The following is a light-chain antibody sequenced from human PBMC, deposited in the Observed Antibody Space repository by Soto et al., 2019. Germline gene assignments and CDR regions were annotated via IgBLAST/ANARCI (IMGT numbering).Light chain of an antibody. Sequence: QSALTQPASVSGSPGQSITISCTGTSNDVGSYNLVSWYQQHPGKAPKLMIYEDSKRPSGVSNRFSGSKSDNTASLTISGLQAEDEADYYCCSYAAGSTFVFGGGTQLTVL. CDR3: CSYAAGSTFV. J-gene: IGLJ2*01. CDR2: EDS. V-gene: IGLV2-23*02. CDR1: SNDVGSYNL.